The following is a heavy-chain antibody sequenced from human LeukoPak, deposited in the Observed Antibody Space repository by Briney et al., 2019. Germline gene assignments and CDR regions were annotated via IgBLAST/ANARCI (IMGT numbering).Heavy chain of an antibody. CDR2: LYYSGST. J-gene: IGHJ3*02. CDR1: GDSISSSSYY. Sequence: PSETLSLTCTVSGDSISSSSYYWGWIRQPPGKGLEWIGSLYYSGSTYYNPSLKSRVTISVDTSKNQFSLKLSSVTAADTAVYYCAKVSIVAAADAFDIWGQGTMVTVSS. D-gene: IGHD6-13*01. CDR3: AKVSIVAAADAFDI. V-gene: IGHV4-39*07.